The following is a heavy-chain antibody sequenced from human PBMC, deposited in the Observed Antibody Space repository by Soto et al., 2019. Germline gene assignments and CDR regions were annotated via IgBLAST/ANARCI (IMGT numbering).Heavy chain of an antibody. CDR2: ISYDGSNK. CDR1: GFTFSNNA. CDR3: ARGTTTYAFSAMDV. J-gene: IGHJ6*02. Sequence: QVQLVESGGGVVQPGRSLRLSCAASGFTFSNNAMDWVRQAPGKGLEWVAVISYDGSNKYIAESVKGRFTISRDNSKKTLFLQMNSLSAEDTAVYYCARGTTTYAFSAMDVWGQWIRVNVS. V-gene: IGHV3-30-3*01. D-gene: IGHD3-16*01.